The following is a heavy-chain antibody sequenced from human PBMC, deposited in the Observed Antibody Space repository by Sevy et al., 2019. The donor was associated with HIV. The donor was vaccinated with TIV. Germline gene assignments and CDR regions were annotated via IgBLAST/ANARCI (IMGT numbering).Heavy chain of an antibody. Sequence: GGSLRLSCEASGFTFSSSWMSWVRQAPGKGLEWVANIKEDGSGKFYVDSVKGRFTISRDNAKNTLYLQMNSLRAEDTAVYYCARADIAARPGVDYWGQGTLVTVSS. CDR3: ARADIAARPGVDY. V-gene: IGHV3-7*01. J-gene: IGHJ4*02. CDR2: IKEDGSGK. D-gene: IGHD6-6*01. CDR1: GFTFSSSW.